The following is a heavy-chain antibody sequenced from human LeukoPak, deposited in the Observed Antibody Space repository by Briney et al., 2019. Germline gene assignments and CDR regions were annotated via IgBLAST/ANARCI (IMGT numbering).Heavy chain of an antibody. J-gene: IGHJ4*02. CDR3: ARDSEGYQLLKGFDY. D-gene: IGHD2-2*01. CDR1: GFTFSRYT. V-gene: IGHV3-21*01. Sequence: GGSLRLSCAASGFTFSRYTMNWVRQAPVKGLEWVSSVSHSSSYIYYADSVKGRFTISRDNAKNSLYLQMNSLRAEDTAVYYCARDSEGYQLLKGFDYWGQGTLVTVSS. CDR2: VSHSSSYI.